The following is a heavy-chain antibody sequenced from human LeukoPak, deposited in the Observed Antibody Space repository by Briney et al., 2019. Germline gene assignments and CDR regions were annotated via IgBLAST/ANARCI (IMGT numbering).Heavy chain of an antibody. Sequence: SETLSLTCTVSGGSISSHYWSWIRQPPGKGLEWIGYIYYSGSTYYNPSLKSRVTISVDTSKNQFSLKLSSVTAADTAVYYCARGKWELPFDYWGQGTLVTVSS. J-gene: IGHJ4*02. V-gene: IGHV4-59*11. CDR3: ARGKWELPFDY. D-gene: IGHD1-26*01. CDR2: IYYSGST. CDR1: GGSISSHY.